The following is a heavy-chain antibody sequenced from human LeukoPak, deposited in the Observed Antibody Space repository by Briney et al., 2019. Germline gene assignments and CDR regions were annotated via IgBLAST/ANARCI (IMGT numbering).Heavy chain of an antibody. CDR2: IYPGDPDT. J-gene: IGHJ4*02. D-gene: IGHD5-24*01. Sequence: GESLKISCKGSGYSFTSYWIGWVRQMPGKGLEWMGIIYPGDPDTRYSPSFQGQVTISADKSISTAYLQWSSLKASDTAMYYCARLGSEKATIPNYYFDYWGQGTLVTVSS. V-gene: IGHV5-51*01. CDR1: GYSFTSYW. CDR3: ARLGSEKATIPNYYFDY.